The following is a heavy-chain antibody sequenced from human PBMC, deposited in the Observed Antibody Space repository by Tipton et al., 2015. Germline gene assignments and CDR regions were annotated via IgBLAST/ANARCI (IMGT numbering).Heavy chain of an antibody. V-gene: IGHV1-69*13. Sequence: QLVQSGAEVKKPGSSVNVSCKASVNTFIHYGVAWVRQVPGQGLQWMGAVMPVAPTTTYQPKLLDRLTIWVDESAETAHMELRRLKSEDTGVYYCARVGMFDSTRGMDVWGQGTTVTVSS. J-gene: IGHJ6*02. D-gene: IGHD3-9*01. CDR1: VNTFIHYG. CDR3: ARVGMFDSTRGMDV. CDR2: VMPVAPTT.